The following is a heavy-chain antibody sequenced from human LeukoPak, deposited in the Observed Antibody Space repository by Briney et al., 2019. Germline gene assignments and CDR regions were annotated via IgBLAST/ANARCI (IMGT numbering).Heavy chain of an antibody. J-gene: IGHJ3*02. CDR3: ARASSNYRGRAFDI. Sequence: SETLSLTCTVSGGSISSGSYYWGWIRQPAGKGLEWIGRIYTSGSPNYNPSLKSRVTISVDTSKNQFSLKLSSVTAADTAVYYCARASSNYRGRAFDIWGQGTMVTVSS. V-gene: IGHV4-61*02. D-gene: IGHD4-11*01. CDR1: GGSISSGSYY. CDR2: IYTSGSP.